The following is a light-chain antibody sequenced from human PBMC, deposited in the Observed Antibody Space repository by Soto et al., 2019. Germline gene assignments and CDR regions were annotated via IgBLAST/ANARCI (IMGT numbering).Light chain of an antibody. CDR3: SSYADNNRV. J-gene: IGLJ1*01. CDR1: SSDVGAYNY. Sequence: ALTQPPSASGSPGQSVTISCTGTSSDVGAYNYVSWYQQYPAKAPKLIIYEVTKRPSGVPDRFSGSKSGNTASLTVSGLQAEDEADYYCSSYADNNRVFGTGTKVTVL. V-gene: IGLV2-8*01. CDR2: EVT.